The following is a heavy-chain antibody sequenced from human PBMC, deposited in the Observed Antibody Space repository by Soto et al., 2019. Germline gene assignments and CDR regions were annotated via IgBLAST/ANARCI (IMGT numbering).Heavy chain of an antibody. CDR3: GTDTNWNDVYYYYGMDV. V-gene: IGHV1-24*01. D-gene: IGHD1-1*01. CDR1: GYTLTELS. J-gene: IGHJ6*02. Sequence: ASVKVSCKVPGYTLTELSMHWVRQAPGKGLEWMGGFDPEDGETIYAQKFQGRVTMTEDTSTDTAYMELSSLRSEDTAVYYCGTDTNWNDVYYYYGMDVWGQGTLVTVSS. CDR2: FDPEDGET.